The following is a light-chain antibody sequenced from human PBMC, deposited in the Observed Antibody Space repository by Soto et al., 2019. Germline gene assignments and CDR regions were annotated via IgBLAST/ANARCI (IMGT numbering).Light chain of an antibody. Sequence: EMVMTQSPATLSVSPGDRATLSCRASQSVSTNLAWYQQKPGQAPRLLIYGASTRATGIPARFSGSGSGTEFTLTISSLQSEDFAVYYCNQYNNWPYTFGQGTKLEIK. CDR3: NQYNNWPYT. CDR1: QSVSTN. CDR2: GAS. V-gene: IGKV3-15*01. J-gene: IGKJ2*01.